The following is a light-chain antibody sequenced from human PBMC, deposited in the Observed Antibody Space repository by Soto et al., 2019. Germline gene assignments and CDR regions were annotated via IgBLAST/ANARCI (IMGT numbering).Light chain of an antibody. CDR1: QLVRTY. J-gene: IGKJ5*01. V-gene: IGKV3-11*01. CDR3: QERGNLQIT. Sequence: EIVLTQSAATLSLFPGESATLSFRARQLVRTYFAWDQQKPGQSPRLLIYDASNRVTGIPARFRGSGSGTDFTLTNSSLEPDDFAVCYCQERGNLQITFGQGTGLQIK. CDR2: DAS.